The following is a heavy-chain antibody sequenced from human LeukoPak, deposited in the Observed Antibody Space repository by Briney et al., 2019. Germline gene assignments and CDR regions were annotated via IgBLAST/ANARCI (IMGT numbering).Heavy chain of an antibody. CDR1: GGSFSGYY. Sequence: KSSETLSLTCAVDGGSFSGYYWSWIRQPPGKGLEWIGGIYYSGSTYYNPSLKSRVTISVDTSKNQFSLKLSSVTAADTAVYYCARGVARSSKFHFSYYFDYWGQGTLVTVSS. CDR3: ARGVARSSKFHFSYYFDY. D-gene: IGHD6-6*01. V-gene: IGHV4-34*01. J-gene: IGHJ4*02. CDR2: IYYSGST.